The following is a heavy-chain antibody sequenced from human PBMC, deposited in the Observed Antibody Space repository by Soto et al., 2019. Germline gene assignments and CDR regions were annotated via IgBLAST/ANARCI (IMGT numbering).Heavy chain of an antibody. CDR3: ARRNRAYCSSTSCYYYYYYYMDV. CDR1: VGSISSSSYY. D-gene: IGHD2-2*01. V-gene: IGHV4-39*07. Sequence: SETLSLTCTVSVGSISSSSYYWGWIRQPPGKGLEWIGSIYYSGSTNYNPSLKSRVTISVDTSKNQFSLKLSSVTAADTAVYYCARRNRAYCSSTSCYYYYYYYMDVWGKGTTVTVSS. J-gene: IGHJ6*03. CDR2: IYYSGST.